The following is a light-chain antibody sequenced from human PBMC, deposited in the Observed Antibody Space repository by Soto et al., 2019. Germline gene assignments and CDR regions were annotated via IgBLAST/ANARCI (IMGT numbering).Light chain of an antibody. CDR3: GTWDSSLSAVV. Sequence: QSLLTQPPSVSAAPGQRVTISCSGSRSNIGKNYVSWYFHLPGTAPKLVIYDNNKRPSGIPDRFSGSKSGSSATLGITGLQTGDEADYYCGTWDSSLSAVVFGTGTKVTVL. CDR2: DNN. V-gene: IGLV1-51*01. J-gene: IGLJ1*01. CDR1: RSNIGKNY.